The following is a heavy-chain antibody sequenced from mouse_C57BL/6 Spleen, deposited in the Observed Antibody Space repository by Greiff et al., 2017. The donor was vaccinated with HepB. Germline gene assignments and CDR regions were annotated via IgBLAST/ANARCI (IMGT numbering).Heavy chain of an antibody. CDR2: IYPRDGST. D-gene: IGHD3-2*02. Sequence: VQRVESGPELVKPGASVKLSCKASGYTFTSYDINWVKQRPGQGLEWIGWIYPRDGSTKYNEKFKGKATLTVDTSSSTAYMELHSLTSEDSAVYFCARSRGSSGYVFFFAYWGQGTLVTVSA. J-gene: IGHJ3*01. V-gene: IGHV1-85*01. CDR3: ARSRGSSGYVFFFAY. CDR1: GYTFTSYD.